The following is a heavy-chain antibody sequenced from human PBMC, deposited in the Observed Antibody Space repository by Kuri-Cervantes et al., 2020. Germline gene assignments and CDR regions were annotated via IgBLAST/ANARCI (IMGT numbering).Heavy chain of an antibody. V-gene: IGHV1-18*01. Sequence: ASVKVSCKASGYTFTSYDINWVRQATGQGLEWMGWISAYNGNTNYAQKLQGRVTMTTDTSTSTAYMELRSLRSDDTAVYYCAGEARDYDFWSGYRDYWGQGTLVTVSS. D-gene: IGHD3-3*01. CDR2: ISAYNGNT. CDR1: GYTFTSYD. J-gene: IGHJ4*02. CDR3: AGEARDYDFWSGYRDY.